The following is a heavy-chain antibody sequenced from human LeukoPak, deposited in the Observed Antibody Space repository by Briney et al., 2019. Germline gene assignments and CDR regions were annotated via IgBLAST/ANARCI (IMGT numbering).Heavy chain of an antibody. CDR2: IERGTST. J-gene: IGHJ6*02. V-gene: IGHV3-69-1*01. CDR3: GRGGYDFDA. Sequence: GGSLRLSCAAPGFSISDYCMTWVRQAPGKGLEWVSTIERGTSTLYAGSVKGRFTISRDNTKNTLYLQMNSLRAEDTAVYYCGRGGYDFDAWGPGTTVSVFS. D-gene: IGHD3/OR15-3a*01. CDR1: GFSISDYC.